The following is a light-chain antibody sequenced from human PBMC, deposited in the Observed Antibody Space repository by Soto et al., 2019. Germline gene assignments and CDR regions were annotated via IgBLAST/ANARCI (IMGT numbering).Light chain of an antibody. J-gene: IGKJ5*01. CDR3: QQYNSYSP. CDR1: QSISNW. V-gene: IGKV1-5*01. CDR2: HAS. Sequence: DIQMTQSPSTLPASVGDRVTITCRASQSISNWLAWYKQKPGTAPKLLIYHASTSESGVPSSLSGSGSGTEFTLTISRLQPDDFATYYCQQYNSYSPFGHGTRLEIK.